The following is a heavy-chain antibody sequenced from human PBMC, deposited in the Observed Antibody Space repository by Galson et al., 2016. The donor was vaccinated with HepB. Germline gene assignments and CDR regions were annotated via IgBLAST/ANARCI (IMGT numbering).Heavy chain of an antibody. D-gene: IGHD2-21*02. CDR1: GGSISSYY. Sequence: SETLSLTCTVSGGSISSYYWSWIRQPPGKGLEWIGYFFAGGSSIYNPSLKSRVDISGDPSKNFISLRLTFVTAADTAMYYCARPRRDSAIDAFDLWGQGTPVTVSS. V-gene: IGHV4-59*01. CDR3: ARPRRDSAIDAFDL. CDR2: FFAGGSS. J-gene: IGHJ3*01.